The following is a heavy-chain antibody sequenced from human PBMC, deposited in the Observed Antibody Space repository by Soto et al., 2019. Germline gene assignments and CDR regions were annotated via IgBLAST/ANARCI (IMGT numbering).Heavy chain of an antibody. D-gene: IGHD3-9*01. CDR1: GFTFSSYG. Sequence: GGSLRLSCASSGFTFSSYGMHWVRQAPGKGLEWVAVISYDGSNKYYVDSVKARFTISRDNPRNTLYLQMNSLRPEDTAVYYCAKDGRNFDWLSYYMDVWGKGTTVTVSS. V-gene: IGHV3-30*18. CDR3: AKDGRNFDWLSYYMDV. CDR2: ISYDGSNK. J-gene: IGHJ6*03.